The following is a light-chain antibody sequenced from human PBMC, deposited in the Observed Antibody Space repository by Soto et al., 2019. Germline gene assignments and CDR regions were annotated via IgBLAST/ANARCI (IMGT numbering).Light chain of an antibody. CDR1: QGLKF. CDR3: QQANSFPIT. Sequence: DIQMTQSPSSMSASVEDTVTITCRASQGLKFLAWYQQKPGKAPRLLIYEATNLQSGVPPRFSGSGSGTDFTLTISSLQPEDFATYFCQQANSFPITFGQGTRLAIK. V-gene: IGKV1-12*01. CDR2: EAT. J-gene: IGKJ5*01.